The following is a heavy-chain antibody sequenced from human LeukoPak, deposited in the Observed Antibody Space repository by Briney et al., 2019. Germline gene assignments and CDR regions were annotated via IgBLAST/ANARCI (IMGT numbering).Heavy chain of an antibody. J-gene: IGHJ4*02. CDR1: GFTFSSCS. D-gene: IGHD1-7*01. Sequence: GGSLRLSCAASGFTFSSCSMNWVRQAPGKGLAWVANINEDGRDKYYVDSVKGRFTISRDNTKNSLYLQMNSLRAEDTAVYYCARDPDAGTTDYWGQGTLVTVSS. CDR2: INEDGRDK. V-gene: IGHV3-7*03. CDR3: ARDPDAGTTDY.